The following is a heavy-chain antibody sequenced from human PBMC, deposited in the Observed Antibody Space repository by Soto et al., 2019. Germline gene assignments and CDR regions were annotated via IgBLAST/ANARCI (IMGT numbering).Heavy chain of an antibody. CDR3: AREFWDCGGEHFDY. J-gene: IGHJ4*02. D-gene: IGHD2-21*01. Sequence: QVQLVESGGGVVQPGRSLRLSCAASGFTFSSYGMHWVRQAPGKGLEWVAVIWYDGSNKYYADSVKGRFTISRDNSKNTLYLQMNSLRAEDTAVYYCAREFWDCGGEHFDYWGQGTLVTVSS. CDR2: IWYDGSNK. V-gene: IGHV3-33*01. CDR1: GFTFSSYG.